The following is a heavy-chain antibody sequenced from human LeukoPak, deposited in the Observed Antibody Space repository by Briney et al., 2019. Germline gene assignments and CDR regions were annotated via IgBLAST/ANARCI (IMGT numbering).Heavy chain of an antibody. CDR1: GFTFSPLG. CDR3: ARGRGLTLSYHYFDY. D-gene: IGHD3-10*01. Sequence: GGSLRLSCAASGFTFSPLGMNWVRQAPGRGLEWVSYISSGSSTTYYADSVKGQFTISRDNAKSSLYLQVNSLRDEDTAVYYCARGRGLTLSYHYFDYWGQGPLDTVSS. J-gene: IGHJ4*02. CDR2: ISSGSSTT. V-gene: IGHV3-48*02.